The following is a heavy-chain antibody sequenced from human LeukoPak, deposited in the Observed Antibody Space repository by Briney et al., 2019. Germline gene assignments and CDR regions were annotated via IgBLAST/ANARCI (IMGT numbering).Heavy chain of an antibody. D-gene: IGHD3-10*01. CDR1: GFTFSSYW. J-gene: IGHJ4*02. V-gene: IGHV3-74*01. CDR2: INTDGSST. Sequence: GGSLRLSCAASGFTFSSYWMHWVRQAPGKGLVWVSRINTDGSSTSYADSVKGRFTISRDNAKNTLYLQMNSLRAEDTAVYYCARAGAAFFTMVRGVHFDYWGQGTLVTVSS. CDR3: ARAGAAFFTMVRGVHFDY.